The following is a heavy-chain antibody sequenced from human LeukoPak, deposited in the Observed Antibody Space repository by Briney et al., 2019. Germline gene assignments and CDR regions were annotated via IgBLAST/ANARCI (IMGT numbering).Heavy chain of an antibody. CDR1: GYTFTSDY. Sequence: GPSLKLSCKASGYTFTSDYMHCVRHTPGQRLGWMGIINPSGGSTSYAQKFQGRVTMTRDTSTSTVYMELSSLRSEDTAVYYCARGELLWFGVAFDIWGQGTMVTVSS. V-gene: IGHV1-46*03. CDR3: ARGELLWFGVAFDI. CDR2: INPSGGST. D-gene: IGHD3-10*01. J-gene: IGHJ3*02.